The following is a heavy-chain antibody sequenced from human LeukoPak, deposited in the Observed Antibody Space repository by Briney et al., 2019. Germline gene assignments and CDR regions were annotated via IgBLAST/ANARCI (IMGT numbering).Heavy chain of an antibody. D-gene: IGHD3-3*01. J-gene: IGHJ6*02. V-gene: IGHV1-46*01. Sequence: ASVKVSCKASGYTFTSYYMHWVRQAPGQGLEWMGIINPSGGSTSYAQKFQGRVTMTRDTSTSTVYMEQSSLRSEDTAVYYCARAPGDDFWSGPYYYYGMDVWGQGTTVTVSS. CDR1: GYTFTSYY. CDR3: ARAPGDDFWSGPYYYYGMDV. CDR2: INPSGGST.